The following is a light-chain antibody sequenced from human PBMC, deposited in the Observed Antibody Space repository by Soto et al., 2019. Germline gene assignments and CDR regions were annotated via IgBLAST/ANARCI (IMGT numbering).Light chain of an antibody. J-gene: IGLJ2*01. CDR1: STNIGSNY. Sequence: QSVLTQPPSASGTPGQRVTISCSGSSTNIGSNYVYWYQQLPGTAPKLLIYRKNQRPSGVPDRFSDSKSGTSASLAISGLRSEDEADYYCAAWDDSLSGVVFGGGTQLTVL. V-gene: IGLV1-47*01. CDR2: RKN. CDR3: AAWDDSLSGVV.